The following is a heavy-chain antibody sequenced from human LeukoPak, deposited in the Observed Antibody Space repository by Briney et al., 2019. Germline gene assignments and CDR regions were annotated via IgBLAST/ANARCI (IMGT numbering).Heavy chain of an antibody. D-gene: IGHD3-10*01. V-gene: IGHV4-4*07. CDR1: GGSISSYY. J-gene: IGHJ6*03. Sequence: SETLSLTCTVSGGSISSYYWSWIRQPAGKGLEWIGRIYNSGSTTYNPSLKSRVTMSVDTSKNQFSLKLSSVTAADTAVYYCARDHYGSGNLYLGVDYYYYYMDVWGKGTTVTISS. CDR3: ARDHYGSGNLYLGVDYYYYYMDV. CDR2: IYNSGST.